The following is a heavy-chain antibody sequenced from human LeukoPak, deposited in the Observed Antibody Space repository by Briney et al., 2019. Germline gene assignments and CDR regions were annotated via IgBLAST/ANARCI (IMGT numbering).Heavy chain of an antibody. V-gene: IGHV3-30*03. D-gene: IGHD6-13*01. Sequence: GGSLRLSCAASGFTFSSYGMHWVRQAPGKGLEWVAVTSYDGSNKYYADTVKGRFTISRDNSKNTLYLQMNSLRAEDTAVYYCAGSIAAADYFDYWGQGTLVTVSS. J-gene: IGHJ4*02. CDR2: TSYDGSNK. CDR1: GFTFSSYG. CDR3: AGSIAAADYFDY.